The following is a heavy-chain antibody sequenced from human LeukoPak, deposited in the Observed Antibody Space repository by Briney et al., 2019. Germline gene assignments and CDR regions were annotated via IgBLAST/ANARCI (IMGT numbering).Heavy chain of an antibody. Sequence: GGSLRLSCVASDFTFDFYWMTWVRQAPGKGLEWLANILPDGSQKYYVDSVKGRFTISRDDPKNSLYLQINNLRAEDTAVYYCGRLAHNAWYAIDFWGQGTLVTVSS. D-gene: IGHD2-2*01. CDR2: ILPDGSQK. CDR1: DFTFDFYW. CDR3: GRLAHNAWYAIDF. J-gene: IGHJ4*02. V-gene: IGHV3-7*01.